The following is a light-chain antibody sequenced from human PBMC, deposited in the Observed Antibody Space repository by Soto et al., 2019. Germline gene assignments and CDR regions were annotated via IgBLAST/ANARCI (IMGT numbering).Light chain of an antibody. J-gene: IGKJ3*01. CDR3: QQANSFPFT. V-gene: IGKV1-12*01. CDR1: QGIASW. CDR2: AAS. Sequence: DIQMTQSPSSVSASVGDRVTITCRASQGIASWLAWYQQKSGEAHNLLIYAASNLQSGVPSRFSGSGSGTDFTLTISSLQPEDSATYYCQQANSFPFTFGPGTKVDIK.